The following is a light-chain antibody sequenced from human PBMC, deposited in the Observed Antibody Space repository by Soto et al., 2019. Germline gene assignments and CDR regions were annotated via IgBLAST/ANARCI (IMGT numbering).Light chain of an antibody. CDR2: EVS. J-gene: IGLJ2*01. V-gene: IGLV2-14*01. CDR3: SSYTSSSTVV. Sequence: QSVLTQPASVSGSPGQTITISCTGTSSDVGGYNYVSWYQQHPGKAPKLMIYEVSNRPSGVSNRFSGSKSGNTASLTISGLQSEYEADYYCSSYTSSSTVVVGGGTQLTVL. CDR1: SSDVGGYNY.